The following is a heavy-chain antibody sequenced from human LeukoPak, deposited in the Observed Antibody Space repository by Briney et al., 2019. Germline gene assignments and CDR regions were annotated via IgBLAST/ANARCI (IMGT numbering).Heavy chain of an antibody. CDR1: GFTFSSYA. J-gene: IGHJ4*02. Sequence: GGSLRLSCAASGFTFSSYAMSWVRQTPGEGLEWVSVIFGGSTYYADSVKGRFTISRDNSKNTLYLQMDSLRAEDTAVYYCVKEARGTTVYYWGQGTLVTVSS. CDR3: VKEARGTTVYY. CDR2: IFGGST. V-gene: IGHV3-23*01. D-gene: IGHD4-17*01.